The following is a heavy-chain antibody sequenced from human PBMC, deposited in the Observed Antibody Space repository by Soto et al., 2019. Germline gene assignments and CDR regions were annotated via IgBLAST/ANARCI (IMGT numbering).Heavy chain of an antibody. D-gene: IGHD4-17*01. J-gene: IGHJ4*02. CDR2: IYYSGST. CDR1: GGSISSYY. Sequence: SETLSLTCTVSGGSISSYYWSWIRQPPGKGLEWIGYIYYSGSTNYNPSLKSRVTISVDTSKNQFSLKLSSVTAADTAVYYCARRDYGGNSTPLGYWGQGTLVTVSS. V-gene: IGHV4-59*01. CDR3: ARRDYGGNSTPLGY.